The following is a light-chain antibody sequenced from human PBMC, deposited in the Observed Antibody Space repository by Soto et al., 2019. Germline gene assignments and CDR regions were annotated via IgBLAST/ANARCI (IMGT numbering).Light chain of an antibody. Sequence: EVVLTQSPGILSLSPGERASLSCGASQSISSSFLAWYQQKPGQAPRLLIYDASNRATGIPARFSGSGSGTDFILTISSLEPEDFAVYYCQQRYNWPLTFGGGTKVDIK. CDR3: QQRYNWPLT. J-gene: IGKJ4*01. V-gene: IGKV3D-20*02. CDR1: QSISSSF. CDR2: DAS.